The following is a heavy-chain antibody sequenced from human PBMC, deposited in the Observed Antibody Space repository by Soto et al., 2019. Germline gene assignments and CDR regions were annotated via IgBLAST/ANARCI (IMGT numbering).Heavy chain of an antibody. Sequence: QLQLQESGSGLVKPSQTLSLTCAVSGGSISSSGYSWSWIRQPPGKGLEWVGYVYHSGSTYYNPSRKSRVTISVDRSKNQFSLTLSSVTAADTAVYYCASSHAGAHITAAVHWGQGTLVTVSS. V-gene: IGHV4-30-2*01. J-gene: IGHJ4*02. CDR2: VYHSGST. D-gene: IGHD6-13*01. CDR3: ASSHAGAHITAAVH. CDR1: GGSISSSGYS.